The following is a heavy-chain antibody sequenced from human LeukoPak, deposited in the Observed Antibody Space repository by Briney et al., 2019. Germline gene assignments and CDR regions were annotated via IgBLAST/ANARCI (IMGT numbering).Heavy chain of an antibody. Sequence: ASVKVSCKASGYTFTGYYMHWVRQAPGQGLEWMGWINPNSGGTNYAQKFQGRVTMTRDTSISTAYMELSRLRSDDTAVYYCARDGQFEYYDSSGYRVWGQGTLVTVSS. CDR1: GYTFTGYY. D-gene: IGHD3-22*01. J-gene: IGHJ4*02. CDR3: ARDGQFEYYDSSGYRV. V-gene: IGHV1-2*02. CDR2: INPNSGGT.